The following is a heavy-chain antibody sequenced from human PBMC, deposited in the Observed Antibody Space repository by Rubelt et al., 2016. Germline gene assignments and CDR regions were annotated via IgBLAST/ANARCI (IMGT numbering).Heavy chain of an antibody. Sequence: QVQLVQSGAEVKKPGASVKISCKASGYTFTGYYMHWVRQAPGQGLEWMGIINTRAGSTSYPRKCQGGVTMPTATSTGTAYMELRSLRSDDTAVYYCARDRVGYYFDYWGQGTLVTVSS. V-gene: IGHV1-46*01. CDR2: INTRAGST. CDR1: GYTFTGYY. D-gene: IGHD3-10*01. CDR3: ARDRVGYYFDY. J-gene: IGHJ4*02.